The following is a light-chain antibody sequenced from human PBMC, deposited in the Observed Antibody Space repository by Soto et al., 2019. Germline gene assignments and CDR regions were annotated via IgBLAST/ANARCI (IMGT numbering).Light chain of an antibody. CDR3: QQHYNPPYT. CDR1: QSVLYTSNNKNY. J-gene: IGKJ2*01. V-gene: IGKV4-1*01. CDR2: WAS. Sequence: DIVMTQSPDSLAVSLGERATINGKSSQSVLYTSNNKNYLAWYQQKPGQPPKLLIYWASTRESGVPDRFSGSGSGTDFTLTISSLRAEDVAVYYCQQHYNPPYTFGQGAKLEIK.